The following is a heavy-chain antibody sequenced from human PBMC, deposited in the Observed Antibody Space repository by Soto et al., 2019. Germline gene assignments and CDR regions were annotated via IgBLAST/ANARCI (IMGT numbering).Heavy chain of an antibody. CDR2: ISGSGGST. D-gene: IGHD2-2*01. CDR3: AKGLGYCSSTSCYFYYMDV. V-gene: IGHV3-23*01. Sequence: EVQLLESGGGLVQPGGSLRLSCAASGFTFSSYAMSWVRQAPGKGLEWDSAISGSGGSTYYADSVKGRFTIPRDNSKNTLYLQMNSLRAEDTAVYYCAKGLGYCSSTSCYFYYMDVWGKGTTVTVSS. CDR1: GFTFSSYA. J-gene: IGHJ6*03.